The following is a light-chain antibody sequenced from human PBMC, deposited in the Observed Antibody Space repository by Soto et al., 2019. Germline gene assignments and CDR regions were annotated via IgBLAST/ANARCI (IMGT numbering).Light chain of an antibody. Sequence: QSVLTQPASVSGSPGQSITISCTGTSSDVGGYNYVSWYQQHPGKAPKLMIYEVTNRPSGVSTRFSASKSGNTASLTISGLQAEDEADYYCNSYTSSPTRYVFGTGTKVTVL. CDR3: NSYTSSPTRYV. CDR2: EVT. J-gene: IGLJ1*01. V-gene: IGLV2-14*01. CDR1: SSDVGGYNY.